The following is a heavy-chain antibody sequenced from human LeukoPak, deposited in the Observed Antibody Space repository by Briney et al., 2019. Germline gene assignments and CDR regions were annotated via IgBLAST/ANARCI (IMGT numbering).Heavy chain of an antibody. Sequence: TSETLSLTCTVSGGSISSYYWSWIRQPPGKGLEWIGYIYYSGSTNYNPSLKSRVTISVDTSKNQFSLKLSSVTAADTAVYYCARALRGCGGDCQNWFDPWGQGTLVTVSS. J-gene: IGHJ5*02. CDR3: ARALRGCGGDCQNWFDP. D-gene: IGHD2-21*02. CDR2: IYYSGST. CDR1: GGSISSYY. V-gene: IGHV4-59*01.